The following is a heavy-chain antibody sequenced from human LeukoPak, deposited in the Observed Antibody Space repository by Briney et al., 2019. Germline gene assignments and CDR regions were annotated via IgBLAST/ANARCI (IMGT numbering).Heavy chain of an antibody. CDR2: ISNGGTE. Sequence: GGSLRLSCAASGFTFSDFGMNWVRQAPGKGLEWVASISNGGTEFYADSVKGRFAISRDTSTSTLSLQMNSLRAEDTAVYFCARRTGDTRFCSRFSCFLPDYWGQGTLVTVSS. D-gene: IGHD2-2*01. CDR1: GFTFSDFG. CDR3: ARRTGDTRFCSRFSCFLPDY. J-gene: IGHJ4*02. V-gene: IGHV3-30*01.